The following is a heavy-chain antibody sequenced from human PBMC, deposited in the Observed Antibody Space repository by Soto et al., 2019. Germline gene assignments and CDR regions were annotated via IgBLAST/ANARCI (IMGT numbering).Heavy chain of an antibody. CDR3: ARGAGGVYRGYDSQPAAYFDY. V-gene: IGHV4-34*01. CDR2: INHSGST. J-gene: IGHJ4*02. Sequence: PSETLSLTCAVYGGSFSGYYWSWIRQPPGKGLEWIGEINHSGSTNYNPSLKSRVTISVDTSKNQFSLKLSSVTAADTAVYYCARGAGGVYRGYDSQPAAYFDYWGQGTLVTAS. CDR1: GGSFSGYY. D-gene: IGHD5-12*01.